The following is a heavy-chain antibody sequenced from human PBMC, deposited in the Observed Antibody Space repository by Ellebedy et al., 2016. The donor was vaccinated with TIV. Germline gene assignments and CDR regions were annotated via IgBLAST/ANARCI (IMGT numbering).Heavy chain of an antibody. D-gene: IGHD6-19*01. CDR1: GFSFEEYA. V-gene: IGHV3-9*01. Sequence: GGSLRLSCAVSGFSFEEYAMHWVRQVLGKGLEWVSGISWNSGSIGYADSVKGRFTISRDNAKNSLHLQMNSLRAEDTALYYCVKDRVGQWLATFYFDYWGQGTLVTVSS. CDR3: VKDRVGQWLATFYFDY. J-gene: IGHJ4*02. CDR2: ISWNSGSI.